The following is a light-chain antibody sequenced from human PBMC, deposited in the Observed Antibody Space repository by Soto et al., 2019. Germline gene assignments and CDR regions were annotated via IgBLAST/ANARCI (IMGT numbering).Light chain of an antibody. CDR3: LQHNTFPYT. V-gene: IGKV1-17*01. J-gene: IGKJ2*01. Sequence: DIQMTQSPSSLSASVGDRVTITCRASQVIRSDFGWYQQKPGKAPKRLIYGASSLQSGVPSRFSGSGSGTEFTLTISSLQPEDVATYYCLQHNTFPYTFGQGTKLEIK. CDR1: QVIRSD. CDR2: GAS.